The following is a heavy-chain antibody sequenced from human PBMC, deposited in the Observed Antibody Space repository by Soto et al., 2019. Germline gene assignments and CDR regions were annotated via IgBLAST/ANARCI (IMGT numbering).Heavy chain of an antibody. D-gene: IGHD5-18*01. J-gene: IGHJ4*02. Sequence: VKVSCKASGGTFGSHGIAWVRQAPGEGLEWMGGLIAMLGTPTYARKVQGRATITADESLTSSYLELRSLRSEDTAVYFCARGAMANFDYWGQGTVVTVSS. CDR3: ARGAMANFDY. CDR1: GGTFGSHG. V-gene: IGHV1-69*13. CDR2: LIAMLGTP.